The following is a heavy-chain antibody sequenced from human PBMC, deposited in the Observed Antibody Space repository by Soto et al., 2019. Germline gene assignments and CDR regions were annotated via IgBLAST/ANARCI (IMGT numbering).Heavy chain of an antibody. J-gene: IGHJ6*02. V-gene: IGHV1-18*01. CDR2: ISAYNGNT. CDR1: GYTFTSYG. CDR3: ARDRHDYSSPIYYYYGMDV. D-gene: IGHD4-4*01. Sequence: QVQLVQSGAEVKKPGASVKVSCKASGYTFTSYGISWVRQAPGQGLEWMGWISAYNGNTNYAQKLQGRVTMTTDTSTSTAYMGLRSLRSDDTAVYYCARDRHDYSSPIYYYYGMDVWGQGTTVTVSS.